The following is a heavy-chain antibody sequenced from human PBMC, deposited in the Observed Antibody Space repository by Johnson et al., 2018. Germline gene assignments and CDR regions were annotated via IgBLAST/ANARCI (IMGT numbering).Heavy chain of an antibody. V-gene: IGHV3-30*04. CDR2: IPHDGTNK. CDR1: GFTFSSYA. J-gene: IGHJ6*03. D-gene: IGHD1-26*01. CDR3: ARGAKNYYYMDV. Sequence: VQLVESGGGVVQPGRSLRLSCAASGFTFSSYAMHWVRQAPGKGLEWVAVIPHDGTNKFYADSVKGRFTISRDNYKNTLYLQMNSLRAEDTAVYYCARGAKNYYYMDVWGKGTTVTVSS.